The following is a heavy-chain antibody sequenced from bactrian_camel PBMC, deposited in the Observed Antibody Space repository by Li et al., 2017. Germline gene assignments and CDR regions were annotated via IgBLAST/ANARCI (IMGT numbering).Heavy chain of an antibody. CDR2: LDSDGTTS. J-gene: IGHJ4*01. CDR3: AADSDVNVPPSLALDSSRYEY. Sequence: HVQLVESGGGSVQAGGSLRLSCAPSGQSFTGYCMAWFRQAPGEERKAVASLDSDGTTSYADSVKGRLTISKDNAKSTLDLQMNDLSPEDTGKYYCAADSDVNVPPSLALDSSRYEYWGQGTQVTVS. CDR1: GQSFTGYC. V-gene: IGHV3-2*01. D-gene: IGHD1*01.